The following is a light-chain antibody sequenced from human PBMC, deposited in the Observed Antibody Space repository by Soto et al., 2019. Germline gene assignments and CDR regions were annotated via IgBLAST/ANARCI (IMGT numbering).Light chain of an antibody. V-gene: IGKV3-20*01. J-gene: IGKJ1*01. CDR2: SAS. Sequence: EIVLTQSPGNLSLSPGDRATLSCRASQSVTSNYLAWYQQKPGQAPRILIFSASSIATGIPDKFSGSGSGTDFTLSIRLLESDDIAVYYCQNYGSPSWTLGQGNTVQIK. CDR3: QNYGSPSWT. CDR1: QSVTSNY.